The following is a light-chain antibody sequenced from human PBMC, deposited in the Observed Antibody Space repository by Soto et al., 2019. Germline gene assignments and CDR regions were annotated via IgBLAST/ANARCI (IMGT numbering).Light chain of an antibody. V-gene: IGKV1-5*01. Sequence: DIQMTESPSTLSASVGDRVTITCRASQSISTWLSWYHQKPVKAPKLLIYAASSLQSGVPSRFSGSGSGTQFTLTISSLQPDDFAIYYCQQYNTYSYTFGQGTRLEIK. CDR3: QQYNTYSYT. CDR1: QSISTW. J-gene: IGKJ5*01. CDR2: AAS.